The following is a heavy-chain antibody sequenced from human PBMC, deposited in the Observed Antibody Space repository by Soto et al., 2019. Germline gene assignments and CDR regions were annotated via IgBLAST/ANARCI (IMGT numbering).Heavy chain of an antibody. CDR1: GYTFTGYY. V-gene: IGHV1-2*04. D-gene: IGHD3-22*01. J-gene: IGHJ6*02. CDR2: INPNSGGT. CDR3: ARGSMLRNYSDSSGYYLLNYGMDV. Sequence: EASVKVSCKASGYTFTGYYMHWVRQAPGQGLEWMGWINPNSGGTNYAQKFQGWVTMTRDTSISTAYMELSRLRSDDTAVYYCARGSMLRNYSDSSGYYLLNYGMDVWGQGTKVTVSS.